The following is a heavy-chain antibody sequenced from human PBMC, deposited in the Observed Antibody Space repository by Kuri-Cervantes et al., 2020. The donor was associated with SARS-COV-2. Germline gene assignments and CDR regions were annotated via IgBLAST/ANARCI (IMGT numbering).Heavy chain of an antibody. V-gene: IGHV3-21*01. CDR1: GFTFSSYS. D-gene: IGHD3-16*01. J-gene: IGHJ4*02. Sequence: GESLKISGAASGFTFSSYSMNWVRQAPGKGLEWVSSISSSSSYIYYADSVKGRFTISSDNAKNSLYLQMNSLRAEDTAVYYCASNGWGFRNPGGVSGFDYWGQGTLVTVSS. CDR3: ASNGWGFRNPGGVSGFDY. CDR2: ISSSSSYI.